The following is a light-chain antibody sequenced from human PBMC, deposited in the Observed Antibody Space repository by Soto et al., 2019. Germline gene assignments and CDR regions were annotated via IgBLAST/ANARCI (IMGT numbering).Light chain of an antibody. CDR3: QQSHSTPLT. Sequence: DIQMTQSPSSLSASVGDRVTITCRASQSISSYLNWYQQKPGKAPKLLIYDASNLQGGVPSRFSGSGYGTDFTFTISSLQPEDRASYYCQQSHSTPLTFGQGTRLEIK. V-gene: IGKV1-39*01. CDR2: DAS. J-gene: IGKJ5*01. CDR1: QSISSY.